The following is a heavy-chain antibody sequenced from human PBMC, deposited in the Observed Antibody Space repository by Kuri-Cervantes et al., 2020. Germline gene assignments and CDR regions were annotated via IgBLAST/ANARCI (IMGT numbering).Heavy chain of an antibody. CDR1: GCSFTNYW. CDR2: IYPADSDT. V-gene: IGHV5-51*01. D-gene: IGHD6-19*01. J-gene: IGHJ3*02. Sequence: GESLKISCKGSGCSFTNYWIAWVRQMPGKGLEWMAIIYPADSDTRYSPSFQGQVTISADKSISTAYLQWSSLKASDTAMYYCAKRAVAGTTSGAFDIWGQGTMVTVSS. CDR3: AKRAVAGTTSGAFDI.